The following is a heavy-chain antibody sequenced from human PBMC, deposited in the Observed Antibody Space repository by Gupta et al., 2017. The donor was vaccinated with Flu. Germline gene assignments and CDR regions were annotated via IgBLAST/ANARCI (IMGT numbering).Heavy chain of an antibody. CDR2: ISSSSSYI. V-gene: IGHV3-21*01. J-gene: IGHJ4*02. CDR3: ARAWDSRGYDDY. D-gene: IGHD3-22*01. Sequence: EVQLVESGGGLVKPGGSLRLSCAASGFPFSSYSMNRVRQAPGRGLEWVSFISSSSSYIYYADSVKGRFTISRDNAKNSLYLQMNSLRAEDTAVYYCARAWDSRGYDDYWGQGTLVTVSS. CDR1: GFPFSSYS.